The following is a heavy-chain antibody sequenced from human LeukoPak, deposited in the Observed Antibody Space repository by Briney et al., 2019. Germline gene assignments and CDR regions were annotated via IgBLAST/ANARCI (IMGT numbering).Heavy chain of an antibody. D-gene: IGHD3-9*01. CDR3: ARERYFDWFRTYYFDY. V-gene: IGHV1-2*02. Sequence: ASMKVSCKASGYTFTGYYMHWVRQAPGQGLEWMGWINPNSGGTNYAQKFQGRVTMTRDTSISTAYMELSRLRSDDTAVYYCARERYFDWFRTYYFDYWGQGTLVTVSS. CDR1: GYTFTGYY. J-gene: IGHJ4*02. CDR2: INPNSGGT.